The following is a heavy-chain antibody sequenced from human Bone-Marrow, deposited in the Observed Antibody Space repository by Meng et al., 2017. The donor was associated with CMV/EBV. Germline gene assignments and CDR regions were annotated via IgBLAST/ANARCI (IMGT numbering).Heavy chain of an antibody. Sequence: KVSCKGSGYTFTNYWIGWVRQMPGRGLEWMGIIHPGDSDTRYSPSFQGQVTISADKSISTAYLQWSSLKASDTAMYYCARLGGSYYKGFDYWGQGTLVTVSS. CDR1: GYTFTNYW. D-gene: IGHD1-26*01. J-gene: IGHJ4*02. CDR3: ARLGGSYYKGFDY. V-gene: IGHV5-51*01. CDR2: IHPGDSDT.